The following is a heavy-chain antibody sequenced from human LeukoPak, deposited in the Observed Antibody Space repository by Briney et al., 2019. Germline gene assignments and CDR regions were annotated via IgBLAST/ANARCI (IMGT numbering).Heavy chain of an antibody. V-gene: IGHV4-38-2*02. D-gene: IGHD3-22*01. CDR3: ARRDRNWFDP. J-gene: IGHJ5*02. Sequence: SETLSLTCTVSGYSISSGYYWGWIRQPPGKGLEWIGSIYHSGSTYYNPSLKSRVTISVDTSKNQFSLKLSSVTAADTAVYYCARRDRNWFDPWGQGTLVTVSS. CDR2: IYHSGST. CDR1: GYSISSGYY.